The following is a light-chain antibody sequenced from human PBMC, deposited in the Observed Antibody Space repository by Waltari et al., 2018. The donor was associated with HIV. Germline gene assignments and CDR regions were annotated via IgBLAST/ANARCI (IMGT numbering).Light chain of an antibody. CDR1: SSDVGGFNY. CDR3: SSFSSGNSLEV. Sequence: HSALTQPASVSGSPGPTVTISCSGPSSDVGGFNYVSWYQQHPGKAPKLMIYEVNNRPSRISRRFSGSKSGNTAYLTISGLQAEDEADYYCSSFSSGNSLEVFGTGTKVTFL. V-gene: IGLV2-14*01. CDR2: EVN. J-gene: IGLJ1*01.